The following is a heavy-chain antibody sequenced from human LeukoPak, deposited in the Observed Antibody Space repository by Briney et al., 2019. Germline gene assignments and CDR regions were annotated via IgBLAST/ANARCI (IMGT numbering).Heavy chain of an antibody. CDR1: GFALSSQA. D-gene: IGHD3-22*01. V-gene: IGHV3-23*01. Sequence: GGSLRLSCAASGFALSSQAMGWVRQAPGKGLEWVSVISDSGSITYYADSVKGRFTISRDNSKNTLFLQMNSLRAEDTAVYYCAREMIGTVNWFDPWGQGTLVTVSS. CDR2: ISDSGSIT. J-gene: IGHJ5*02. CDR3: AREMIGTVNWFDP.